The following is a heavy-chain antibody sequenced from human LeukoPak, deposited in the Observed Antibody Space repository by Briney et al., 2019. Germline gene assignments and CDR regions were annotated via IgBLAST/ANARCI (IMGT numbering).Heavy chain of an antibody. V-gene: IGHV3-21*01. CDR2: FSRGGGFL. CDR1: GFTLSTYS. Sequence: GGSRRLSCAASGFTLSTYSMNWVRRSPGKALEWVSSFSRGGGFLDSAGSVKGRFTISRDNANNSPFLRIASLRAEATAGYSCARHNYDSRGQFRYALDIWGQGTMVTVSS. J-gene: IGHJ3*02. D-gene: IGHD3-22*01. CDR3: ARHNYDSRGQFRYALDI.